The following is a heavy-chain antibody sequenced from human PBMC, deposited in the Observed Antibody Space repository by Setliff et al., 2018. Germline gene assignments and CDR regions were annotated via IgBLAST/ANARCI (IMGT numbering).Heavy chain of an antibody. V-gene: IGHV4-59*11. J-gene: IGHJ6*02. CDR2: IDYSGTT. CDR3: ARDEGSSYFYGMDV. D-gene: IGHD6-13*01. CDR1: GGSITSHY. Sequence: PSETLSLTCSVSGGSITSHYWSWIRQSPGKGLEWIGYIDYSGTTNYNPSLKSRVTISSDTSKRQFSLRLTSVTAADTAVYYCARDEGSSYFYGMDVWGQGTTVTAP.